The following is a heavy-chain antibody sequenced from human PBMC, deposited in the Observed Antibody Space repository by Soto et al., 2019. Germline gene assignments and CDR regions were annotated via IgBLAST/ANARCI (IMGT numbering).Heavy chain of an antibody. CDR3: ARDGRMITFGGVIVRYFDL. D-gene: IGHD3-16*02. CDR1: GGSISIGGYY. Sequence: SETLSLTCTVSGGSISIGGYYWSCIRQHPGKGLEWIGYIYYSGSTYYNPSLKSRVTISVDTSKNQFSLKLSSVTAADTAVYYCARDGRMITFGGVIVRYFDLWGRGTLVTAPQ. CDR2: IYYSGST. V-gene: IGHV4-31*03. J-gene: IGHJ2*01.